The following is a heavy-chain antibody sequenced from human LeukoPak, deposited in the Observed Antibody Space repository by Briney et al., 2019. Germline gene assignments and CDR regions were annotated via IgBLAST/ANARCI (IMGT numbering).Heavy chain of an antibody. Sequence: GGSLRLSCAASGFTFSSYAMSWVRQAPGKGLEWVSGVSGSGGSTNYAGSVKGRFTISRDNSKNTLYVQMNSLRAEDTAVYYCARDPDSWGQGTVVTVSS. CDR1: GFTFSSYA. CDR3: ARDPDS. V-gene: IGHV3-23*01. J-gene: IGHJ5*01. CDR2: VSGSGGST.